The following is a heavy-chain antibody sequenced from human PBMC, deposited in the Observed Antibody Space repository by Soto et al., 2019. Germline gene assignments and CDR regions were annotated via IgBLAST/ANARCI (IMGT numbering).Heavy chain of an antibody. CDR3: AKDRGRQHRGPFDP. D-gene: IGHD3-10*01. V-gene: IGHV3-9*01. CDR2: ISWNSDNI. Sequence: EVQLVESGGGLVQPGRSLRLSCAASGFSFDDYAMHWVRQAPGKGLEWVSGISWNSDNIGYADSVEGRFTISRDNAKNSLYLEMNSLRAEDTALYYCAKDRGRQHRGPFDPWGQGTLVTVSS. CDR1: GFSFDDYA. J-gene: IGHJ5*02.